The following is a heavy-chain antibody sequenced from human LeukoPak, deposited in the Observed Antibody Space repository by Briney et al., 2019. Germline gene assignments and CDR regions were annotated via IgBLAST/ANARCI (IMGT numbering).Heavy chain of an antibody. J-gene: IGHJ4*02. CDR1: GGSFSGYY. Sequence: SETLSLTCAVYGGSFSGYYWSWIRQPAGKGLEWIGRIYTSGSTNYNPSLKSRVTISVDTSKNQFSLKLSSVTAADTAVYYCARGLFTYYYGSGSSLWFDYWGQGTLVTASS. CDR2: IYTSGST. CDR3: ARGLFTYYYGSGSSLWFDY. D-gene: IGHD3-10*01. V-gene: IGHV4-59*10.